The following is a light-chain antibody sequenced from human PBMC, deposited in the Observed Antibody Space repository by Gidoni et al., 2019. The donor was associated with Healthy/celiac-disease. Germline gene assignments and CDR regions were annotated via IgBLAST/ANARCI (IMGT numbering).Light chain of an antibody. CDR2: AAS. J-gene: IGKJ1*01. Sequence: DIQMTQSPSSLSASVGDRVTITCRASQSISSYLNWYQQKPGKAPKLLIYAASSLQSGVPSRFSGSGSGTDFTLTISSLQPEEFATYYCQQSYSTLSTWTFGQGTKVEIK. CDR3: QQSYSTLSTWT. CDR1: QSISSY. V-gene: IGKV1-39*01.